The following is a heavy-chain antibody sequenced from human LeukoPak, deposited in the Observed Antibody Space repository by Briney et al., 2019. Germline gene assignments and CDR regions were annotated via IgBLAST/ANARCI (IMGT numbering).Heavy chain of an antibody. D-gene: IGHD5-12*01. CDR1: GGSISSGDYC. CDR2: IYYSGST. CDR3: ARAVPRYSGYDGLGMDV. Sequence: PSETLSLTCTVSGGSISSGDYCWNWIRQHPGKGLEWIGYIYYSGSTYYNPSLKSRVSISVDTSKNQFSLKLSSVTAADTAVYYCARAVPRYSGYDGLGMDVWGQGTTVTVSS. V-gene: IGHV4-31*03. J-gene: IGHJ6*02.